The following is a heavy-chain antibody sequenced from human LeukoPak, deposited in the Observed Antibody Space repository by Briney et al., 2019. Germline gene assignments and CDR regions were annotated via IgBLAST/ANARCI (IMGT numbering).Heavy chain of an antibody. CDR3: AKDYSDNNYDFGAFDI. Sequence: PGGSLRLSCAASGFTFDDYAMHWVRQAPGKGLEWVSGISWNSGNIGYADSVKGRFTISRDNAKNSLYLQMNSLRAEDMALYYCAKDYSDNNYDFGAFDIWGQGTMVTVSS. V-gene: IGHV3-9*03. D-gene: IGHD3/OR15-3a*01. J-gene: IGHJ3*02. CDR1: GFTFDDYA. CDR2: ISWNSGNI.